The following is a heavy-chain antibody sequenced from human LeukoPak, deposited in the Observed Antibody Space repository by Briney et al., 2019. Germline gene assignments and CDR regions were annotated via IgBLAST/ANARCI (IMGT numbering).Heavy chain of an antibody. D-gene: IGHD3-22*01. CDR1: GGSISSGSYY. V-gene: IGHV4-61*02. J-gene: IGHJ6*03. Sequence: PSQTLSLTCTVSGGSISSGSYYWGWIRQPAGKGLEWIGRIYTSGSTNYNPSLKSRVTISVDTSKNQFSLKLSSVTAADTAVYYCARDEYYYDSSGYYGSYYYYMDVWGKGTTVTVSS. CDR3: ARDEYYYDSSGYYGSYYYYMDV. CDR2: IYTSGST.